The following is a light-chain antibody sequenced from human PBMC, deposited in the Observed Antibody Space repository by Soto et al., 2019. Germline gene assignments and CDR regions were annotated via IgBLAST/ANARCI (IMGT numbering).Light chain of an antibody. Sequence: DIVMTQSPVTLSVSPGERATLSCRASQSVFSSLAWYQQKPGQAPRLLIYGAATRATGIPARFSGSGSGTEFILTISSLQSEDFAIYYCQQYHNWPAFGQGTKVEIK. CDR1: QSVFSS. CDR3: QQYHNWPA. CDR2: GAA. V-gene: IGKV3-15*01. J-gene: IGKJ1*01.